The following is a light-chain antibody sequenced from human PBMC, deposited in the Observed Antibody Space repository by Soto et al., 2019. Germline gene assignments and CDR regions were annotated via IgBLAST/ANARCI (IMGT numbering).Light chain of an antibody. J-gene: IGKJ1*01. Sequence: DIQMTQSPSTLSAFVGDRVTITCRASQTINRWLAWYQQKPGKAPKLLIFDASTLESGVPSRFSGSGSATEFTLTISSLQPDDSATYYCQQYYSYPRTFGQGTKVDIK. CDR1: QTINRW. V-gene: IGKV1-5*01. CDR2: DAS. CDR3: QQYYSYPRT.